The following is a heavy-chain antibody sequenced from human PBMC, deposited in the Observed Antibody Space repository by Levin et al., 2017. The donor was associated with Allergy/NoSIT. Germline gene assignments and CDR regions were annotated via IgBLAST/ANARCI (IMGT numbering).Heavy chain of an antibody. J-gene: IGHJ3*02. V-gene: IGHV4-59*01. D-gene: IGHD3-9*01. Sequence: SQTLSLTCTVSGGSISSYYWSWIRQPPGKGLEWIGYIYYSGSTNYNPSLKSRVTISVDTSKNQFSLKLSSVTAADTAVYYCARVDYDILTGYYSAAFDIWGQGTMVTVSS. CDR1: GGSISSYY. CDR2: IYYSGST. CDR3: ARVDYDILTGYYSAAFDI.